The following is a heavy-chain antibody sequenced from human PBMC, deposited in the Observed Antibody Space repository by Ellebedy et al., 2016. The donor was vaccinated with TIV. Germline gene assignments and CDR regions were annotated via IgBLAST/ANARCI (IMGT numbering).Heavy chain of an antibody. Sequence: AASVKVSCKASGYTFTSYGISWVRQAPGQGLEWMGWISGHDGDTNYAQKLQGRVTMTTDTSTSTAYMALRSLRSDDTAVYYCAREQQQLVIHNYYGLDVWGQGTTVTVSS. CDR1: GYTFTSYG. D-gene: IGHD6-13*01. CDR3: AREQQQLVIHNYYGLDV. V-gene: IGHV1-18*04. J-gene: IGHJ6*02. CDR2: ISGHDGDT.